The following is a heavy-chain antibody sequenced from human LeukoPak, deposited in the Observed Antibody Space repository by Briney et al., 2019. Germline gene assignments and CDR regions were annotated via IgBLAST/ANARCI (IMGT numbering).Heavy chain of an antibody. CDR2: IIPMFGTA. Sequence: GASVKVSCKASGGSFSSYVINWVRQAPGQGLEWMGGIIPMFGTANYAQKFQGRVTVTADESTSTAYMELSSLRSEDTAVYYCAREPLDSGGNAFDYWGQGTLVTVSS. D-gene: IGHD4-23*01. J-gene: IGHJ4*02. CDR1: GGSFSSYV. CDR3: AREPLDSGGNAFDY. V-gene: IGHV1-69*01.